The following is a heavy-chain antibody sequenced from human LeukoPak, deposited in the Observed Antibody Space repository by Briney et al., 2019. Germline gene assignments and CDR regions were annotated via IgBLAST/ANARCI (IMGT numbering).Heavy chain of an antibody. CDR2: ISPSGDTI. D-gene: IGHD2/OR15-2a*01. CDR1: GFSFSTHY. J-gene: IGHJ6*02. CDR3: ARGTFYSLLLYYGMDV. V-gene: IGHV3-11*04. Sequence: GGSLRLSCAASGFSFSTHYMSWIRQVPGKGLEWVSYISPSGDTIYYADSVKGRFTISRDNSKNTLYLQMNSLRAEDTAVYYCARGTFYSLLLYYGMDVWGQGTTVTVSS.